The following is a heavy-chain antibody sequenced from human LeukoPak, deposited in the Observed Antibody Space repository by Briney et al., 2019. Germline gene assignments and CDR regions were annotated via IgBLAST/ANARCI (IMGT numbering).Heavy chain of an antibody. J-gene: IGHJ4*02. V-gene: IGHV3-74*01. CDR3: ARGLVHDTSGYYSDY. CDR2: INSDGSSI. Sequence: GGSLRLSCAASGFTSNAFWMHWVRQAPGKGLVWVSRINSDGSSIAYADSVKGRFTISRDNAKNTLYLQMNSLKAEDAAVYYCARGLVHDTSGYYSDYWGQGTLVTVSS. D-gene: IGHD3-22*01. CDR1: GFTSNAFW.